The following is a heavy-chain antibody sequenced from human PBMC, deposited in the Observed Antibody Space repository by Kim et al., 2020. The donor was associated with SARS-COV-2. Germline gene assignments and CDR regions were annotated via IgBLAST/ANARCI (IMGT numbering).Heavy chain of an antibody. CDR2: LSEIGDST. CDR1: GFSFSSYP. V-gene: IGHV3-23*01. D-gene: IGHD3-16*01. Sequence: GGSLRLSCAASGFSFSSYPMSWVRQAPGKGLEWVSSLSEIGDSTYYADSVKGRFTISRDNPKNTLSLQMNSLRAEDSAIYYCATRNNFAYGSWGHGTLVT. CDR3: ATRNNFAYGS. J-gene: IGHJ5*01.